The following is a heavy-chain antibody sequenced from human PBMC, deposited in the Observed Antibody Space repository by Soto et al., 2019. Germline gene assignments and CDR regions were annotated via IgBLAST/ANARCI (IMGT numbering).Heavy chain of an antibody. V-gene: IGHV1-2*04. CDR1: GYTFTGYY. CDR3: AREFVNCSGGSCYPIHAFDI. J-gene: IGHJ3*02. D-gene: IGHD2-15*01. CDR2: INPNSGGT. Sequence: GASVKVSCKASGYTFTGYYMHWVRQAPGQGLEWMGWINPNSGGTNYAQKFQGWVTMTRDTSISTAYMELSRLRSDDTAVYYCAREFVNCSGGSCYPIHAFDIWGQGTMVTVSS.